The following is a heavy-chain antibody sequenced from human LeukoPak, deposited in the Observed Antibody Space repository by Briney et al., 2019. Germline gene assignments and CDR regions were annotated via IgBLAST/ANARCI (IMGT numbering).Heavy chain of an antibody. CDR1: GYTLTELS. CDR3: ARDEYCSSTSCWPGY. V-gene: IGHV1-46*03. J-gene: IGHJ4*02. CDR2: INPSGGST. D-gene: IGHD2-2*01. Sequence: ASVKVSCKVSGYTLTELSMHWVRQAPGQGLEWMGIINPSGGSTSYAQKFQGRVTMARDTSTSTVYMELSSLRSEDTAVYYCARDEYCSSTSCWPGYWGQGTLVTVSS.